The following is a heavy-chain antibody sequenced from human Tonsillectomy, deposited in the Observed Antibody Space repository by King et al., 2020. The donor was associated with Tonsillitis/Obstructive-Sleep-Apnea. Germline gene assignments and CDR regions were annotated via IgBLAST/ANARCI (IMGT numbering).Heavy chain of an antibody. D-gene: IGHD3-3*01. CDR1: GGTFSSYA. V-gene: IGHV1-69*01. J-gene: IGHJ4*02. Sequence: QLVPSGAEVKKPGSSVKVSCKASGGTFSSYAISWVRQAPGQGLEWMGGIIPIFGTANYAQKFQGRVTITADESTSTAYMELSSLRSEDTAVYYCASGRYYDVWSGYYCDYWGQGTLVTVSS. CDR2: IIPIFGTA. CDR3: ASGRYYDVWSGYYCDY.